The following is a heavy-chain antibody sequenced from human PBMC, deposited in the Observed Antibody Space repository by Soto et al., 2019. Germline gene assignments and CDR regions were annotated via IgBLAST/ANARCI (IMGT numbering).Heavy chain of an antibody. CDR3: AKVTKRAAAGRYEYYKYGMDV. V-gene: IGHV3-23*01. D-gene: IGHD6-13*01. J-gene: IGHJ6*02. CDR1: GFAFSTYA. Sequence: GGSLRLSCAASGFAFSTYAMTWVRQAPGKGLEWVSVISGSGGNSYYAASVKGRFTISRDNSKNTLFLQMNGLRAEDTAVYYCAKVTKRAAAGRYEYYKYGMDVWGQGTTVTVSS. CDR2: ISGSGGNS.